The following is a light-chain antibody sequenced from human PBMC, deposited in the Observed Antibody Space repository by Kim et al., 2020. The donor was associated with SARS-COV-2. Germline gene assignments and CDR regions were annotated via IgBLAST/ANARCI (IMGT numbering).Light chain of an antibody. J-gene: IGKJ1*01. CDR1: HCLRRSH. Sequence: SAVHSAILSCWSSHCLRRSHLAWYPQQPAQAPRLLIYGPASRAPGILDRFSGSGSRPAFTLTISSLAPDDFALYSCQQYGSSPWPFGQGTKVDIK. CDR3: QQYGSSPWP. CDR2: GPA. V-gene: IGKV3-20*01.